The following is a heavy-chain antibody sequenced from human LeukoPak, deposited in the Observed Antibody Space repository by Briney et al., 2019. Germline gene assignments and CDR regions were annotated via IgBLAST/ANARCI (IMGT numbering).Heavy chain of an antibody. D-gene: IGHD3-22*01. CDR3: ARGDSTMIVVVITGLEY. CDR2: ISAYNGNT. CDR1: GYTFTSYG. V-gene: IGHV1-18*01. Sequence: ASVTVSCKASGYTFTSYGISWVRQAPGQGLEWMGWISAYNGNTNYAQKLQGRVTMTTDTSTSTAYMELRSLRSDDTAVYYCARGDSTMIVVVITGLEYWGQGTLVTVSS. J-gene: IGHJ4*02.